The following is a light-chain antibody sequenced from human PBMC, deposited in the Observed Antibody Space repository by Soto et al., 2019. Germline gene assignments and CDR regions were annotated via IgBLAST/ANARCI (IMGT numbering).Light chain of an antibody. CDR2: KAS. CDR1: QSISIW. J-gene: IGKJ1*01. V-gene: IGKV1-5*03. Sequence: IQMTHSPSTLSASLGDIVTITFRAMQSISIWFAWYQQKPGKSPKILIYKASSLESGPPSRFSGSGSGTEFTLTISSLQPDDFATYYCQQYSTYTPRTFGQGTKVDIK. CDR3: QQYSTYTPRT.